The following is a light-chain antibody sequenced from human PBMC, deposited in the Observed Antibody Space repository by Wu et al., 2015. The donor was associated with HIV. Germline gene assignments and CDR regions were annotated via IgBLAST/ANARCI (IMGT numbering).Light chain of an antibody. V-gene: IGKV3-11*01. CDR1: QSVSGT. Sequence: EIVLTQSPATLSFSPGERATLFCRASQSVSGTLAWYQQKPGQTPRLLIYDASNRATGVPDRFSGSGSATHFTLTISSLEPEDSAVYYCQQQNTGPLTFGQGTRLEI. CDR2: DAS. J-gene: IGKJ5*01. CDR3: QQQNTGPLT.